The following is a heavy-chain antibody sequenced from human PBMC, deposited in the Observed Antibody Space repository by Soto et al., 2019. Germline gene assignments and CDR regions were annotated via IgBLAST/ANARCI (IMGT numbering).Heavy chain of an antibody. Sequence: GWSLRLSCAASGFTFSSYWMSWVRQAPGKGLEWVANIKQDGSEKYYVDSVKGRFTISRDNAKNSLYLQMNSLRAEDTAVYYCARKYSSSSSDAFDIWGQGTMVTVSS. CDR1: GFTFSSYW. D-gene: IGHD6-6*01. CDR3: ARKYSSSSSDAFDI. J-gene: IGHJ3*02. CDR2: IKQDGSEK. V-gene: IGHV3-7*01.